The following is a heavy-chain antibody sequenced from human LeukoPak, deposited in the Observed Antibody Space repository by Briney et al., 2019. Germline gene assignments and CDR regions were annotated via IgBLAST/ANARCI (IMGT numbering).Heavy chain of an antibody. CDR3: ARGGYCSSTSCYPYFDY. CDR1: GGTFSSYA. CDR2: IIPIFGTA. J-gene: IGHJ4*02. Sequence: SVKVSCKASGGTFSSYAISWVRQAPGQGLEWMGGIIPIFGTASYAQKFQGRVTITTDESTSTAYMELSSLRSEDTAVYYCARGGYCSSTSCYPYFDYWGQGTLVTVSS. V-gene: IGHV1-69*05. D-gene: IGHD2-2*01.